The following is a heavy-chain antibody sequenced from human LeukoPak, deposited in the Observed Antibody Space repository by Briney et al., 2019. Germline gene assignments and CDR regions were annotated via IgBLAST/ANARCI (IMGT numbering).Heavy chain of an antibody. V-gene: IGHV3-21*01. Sequence: PGGSLRLXCAASGFTFSSYSMNWVRQAPGKGLEWVSSISSSSSYIYYADSVKGRFTISRDNAKNSLYLQMNSLRAEDTAVYYCALARADAFDIWGQGTMVTVSS. J-gene: IGHJ3*02. CDR3: ALARADAFDI. D-gene: IGHD5-12*01. CDR1: GFTFSSYS. CDR2: ISSSSSYI.